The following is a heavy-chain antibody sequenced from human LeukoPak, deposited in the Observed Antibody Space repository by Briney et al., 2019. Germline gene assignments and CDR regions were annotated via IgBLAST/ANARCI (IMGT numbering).Heavy chain of an antibody. D-gene: IGHD3-22*01. CDR1: AFTLSTYA. CDR3: ARDGTYYYDSSGTSAPRYYFDY. Sequence: GGSLRLSCAASAFTLSTYAMHWVRQAPGKGLKWVAVISYDGSNKYYADSVKGRFTISRDNSKNTLYLQMNSLRAEDTAVYYCARDGTYYYDSSGTSAPRYYFDYWGQGTLVTVSS. CDR2: ISYDGSNK. J-gene: IGHJ4*02. V-gene: IGHV3-30*01.